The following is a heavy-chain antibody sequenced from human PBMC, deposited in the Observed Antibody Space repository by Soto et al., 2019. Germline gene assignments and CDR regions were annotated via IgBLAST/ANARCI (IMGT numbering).Heavy chain of an antibody. Sequence: QVQLVQSGAEVKKPGASVKVSCEASGYTFTSYGISWVRQAPGQGLEWMGRISGYNGNTKYAQKLQGRVTVTTDTSTSTAYMELRSLISDDTAVYYCARTTAYETSGYYYHTYWGQGTQVTVSS. CDR1: GYTFTSYG. D-gene: IGHD3-22*01. J-gene: IGHJ4*02. CDR3: ARTTAYETSGYYYHTY. CDR2: ISGYNGNT. V-gene: IGHV1-18*01.